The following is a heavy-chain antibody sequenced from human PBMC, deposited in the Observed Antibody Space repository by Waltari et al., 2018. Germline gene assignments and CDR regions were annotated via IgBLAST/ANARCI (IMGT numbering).Heavy chain of an antibody. D-gene: IGHD5-18*01. CDR3: ASQLYSSSYFDY. V-gene: IGHV4-59*11. CDR1: GGSISSHY. J-gene: IGHJ4*02. CDR2: IYYSGST. Sequence: QVQLQESGPGLVKPSETLSLTCTVSGGSISSHYWRWIRQPPGKGLEWIGYIYYSGSTNYNPSLKSRVTISVDTSKNQFSLKLSSVTAADTAVYYCASQLYSSSYFDYWGQGTLVTVSS.